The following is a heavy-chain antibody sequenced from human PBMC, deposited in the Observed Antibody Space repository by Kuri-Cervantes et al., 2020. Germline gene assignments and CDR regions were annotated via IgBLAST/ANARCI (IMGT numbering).Heavy chain of an antibody. D-gene: IGHD5-24*01. CDR1: GFSLSTSGMR. CDR2: IYWDDDK. Sequence: SGPTLVKPTQTLTLTCTFSGFSLSTSGMRVSWIRQPPGKALEWLARIYWDDDKRYSPSLKIRLTITKDTSKNQVVLTMTNMDPVDTATYYCAHRLTSKDAFDYWGQGTLVTVSS. V-gene: IGHV2-5*08. CDR3: AHRLTSKDAFDY. J-gene: IGHJ4*02.